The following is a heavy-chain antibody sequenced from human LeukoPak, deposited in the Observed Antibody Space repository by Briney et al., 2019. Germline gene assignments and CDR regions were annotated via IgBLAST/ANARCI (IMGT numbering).Heavy chain of an antibody. CDR1: GFTFSSYG. CDR3: AKTKYSSSLAAAGPFDY. Sequence: GRSLRLSCAASGFTFSSYGMHWVRQAPGKGLEWVAVIWYDGSNKYYADSVKGRFTISRDNSKNTLYLQMNSLRAEDTAVYYCAKTKYSSSLAAAGPFDYWGQGTLVTVSS. V-gene: IGHV3-33*06. D-gene: IGHD6-6*01. J-gene: IGHJ4*02. CDR2: IWYDGSNK.